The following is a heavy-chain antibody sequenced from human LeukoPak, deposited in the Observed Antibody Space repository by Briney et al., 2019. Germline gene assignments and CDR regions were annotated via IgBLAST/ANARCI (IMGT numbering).Heavy chain of an antibody. J-gene: IGHJ4*02. V-gene: IGHV3-23*01. Sequence: GGSLRLSCAASGFTFSSYGMSWVRQAPGKGPEWVSAISGSGGSTYYADSVKGRFTISRDNSKNTLYLQMNSLRAEDTAVYYCARQRGSGSYSDYWGQGTLVTVSS. D-gene: IGHD3-10*01. CDR1: GFTFSSYG. CDR2: ISGSGGST. CDR3: ARQRGSGSYSDY.